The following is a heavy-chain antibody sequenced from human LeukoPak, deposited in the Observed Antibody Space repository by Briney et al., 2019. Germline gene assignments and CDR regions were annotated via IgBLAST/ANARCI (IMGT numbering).Heavy chain of an antibody. CDR2: ISYDGSNK. V-gene: IGHV3-30*03. Sequence: GGSLRLSCAASGFTFSSYGMHWVRQAPGKGLEWVAVISYDGSNKYYADSVKGRFTISRDNAKNSLYLQMNSLRAEDTAVYYCARDPLGGDWFDPWGQGTLVTVSS. CDR1: GFTFSSYG. CDR3: ARDPLGGDWFDP. J-gene: IGHJ5*02. D-gene: IGHD1-26*01.